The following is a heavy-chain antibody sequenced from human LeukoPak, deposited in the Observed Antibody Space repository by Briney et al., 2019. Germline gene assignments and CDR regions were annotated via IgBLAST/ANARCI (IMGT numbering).Heavy chain of an antibody. CDR2: ISYDGSNK. CDR1: GFTFSSYA. Sequence: GGSLRLSCAASGFTFSSYAMHWVRQAPGKGLEWVAVISYDGSNKYYADSVKGRFTVSRDNSKNTLYLQMNSLRAEDTAVYYCARDVGDYYDSSGYDYWGQGTLVTVSS. V-gene: IGHV3-30-3*01. D-gene: IGHD3-22*01. J-gene: IGHJ4*02. CDR3: ARDVGDYYDSSGYDY.